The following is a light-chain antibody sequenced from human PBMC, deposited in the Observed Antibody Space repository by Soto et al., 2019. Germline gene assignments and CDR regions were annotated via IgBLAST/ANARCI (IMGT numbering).Light chain of an antibody. CDR1: QSISSY. CDR2: AAS. V-gene: IGKV1-39*01. J-gene: IGKJ4*01. Sequence: QMTQSPSSLSASVGDRVTITCRASQSISSYLNWYQQKPGKAPKLLIYAASSLQSGVPSRFSGSGSGADFTLTISSLQPEDFATYYCQQSYSTPLFGGGTKVDIK. CDR3: QQSYSTPL.